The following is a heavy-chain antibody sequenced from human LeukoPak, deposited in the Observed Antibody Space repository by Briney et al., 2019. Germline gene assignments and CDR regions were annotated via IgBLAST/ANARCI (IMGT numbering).Heavy chain of an antibody. J-gene: IGHJ4*02. D-gene: IGHD3-10*01. V-gene: IGHV3-49*04. CDR2: IRSKAYGGTT. CDR1: GFTFGDYA. Sequence: GRSLRLSCTASGFTFGDYAMSWVRQAPGKGLEWIGFIRSKAYGGTTEYAASVKGRFTISRDDSKSIAYLQMNSLKTEDTAVYYCTRGRITMVRGVKALDYWGQGTLVTVSS. CDR3: TRGRITMVRGVKALDY.